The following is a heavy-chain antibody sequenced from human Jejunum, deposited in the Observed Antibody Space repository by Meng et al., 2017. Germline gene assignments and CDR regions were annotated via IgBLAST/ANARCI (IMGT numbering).Heavy chain of an antibody. J-gene: IGHJ4*02. CDR3: ARGGYYSFDY. CDR2: IYHSGST. Sequence: GQRQGSGPGVVGPSETLSLTCAVSGGSISSVYWWTWVRQSPGKGLEWIGEIYHSGSTNYNPSLKSRVTISVDKSKNQFSLKLTSVTAADTAVYYCARGGYYSFDYWGQGTLVTVSS. D-gene: IGHD5-18*01. V-gene: IGHV4-4*02. CDR1: GGSISSVYW.